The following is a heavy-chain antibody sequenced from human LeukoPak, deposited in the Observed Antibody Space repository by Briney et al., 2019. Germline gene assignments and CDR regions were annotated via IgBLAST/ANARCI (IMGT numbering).Heavy chain of an antibody. CDR1: GFTFNSHW. Sequence: GGSLRLSCEASGFTFNSHWMHWVRQAPGKGLEWVAVIWYDGSNKYYADSVKGRFTISRDNSKNTLYLQMNSLRAEDTAVYYCARDGGIAARRGFDYWGQGTLVTVSS. J-gene: IGHJ4*02. V-gene: IGHV3-33*08. D-gene: IGHD6-6*01. CDR2: IWYDGSNK. CDR3: ARDGGIAARRGFDY.